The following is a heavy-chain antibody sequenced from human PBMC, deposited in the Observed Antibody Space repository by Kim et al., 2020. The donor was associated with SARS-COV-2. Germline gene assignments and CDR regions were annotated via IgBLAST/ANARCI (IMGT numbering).Heavy chain of an antibody. CDR2: IYYSGST. CDR1: GGSISSYY. V-gene: IGHV4-59*08. CDR3: ARVARSSSWRDYYYYGMDV. Sequence: SETLSLTCTVSGGSISSYYWSWIRQPPGKGLEWIGYIYYSGSTNYNPSLKSRVTISVDTSKNQFSLKLSSVTAADTAVYYCARVARSSSWRDYYYYGMDVWGQGTTVTVSS. J-gene: IGHJ6*02. D-gene: IGHD6-13*01.